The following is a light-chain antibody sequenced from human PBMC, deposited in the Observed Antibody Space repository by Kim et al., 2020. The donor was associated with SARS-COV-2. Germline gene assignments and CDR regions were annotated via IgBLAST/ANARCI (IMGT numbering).Light chain of an antibody. CDR1: QSVSSF. V-gene: IGKV3-11*01. CDR3: QQRSNWPPG. Sequence: EIVFTQSPATLSLFPGERATLSCRASQSVSSFLAWYQQKPGQAPRLFIYDASNRATGIPARFSGSGSETDFTLTISSLEPEDFAVYYCQQRSNWPPGFGQGTKVDIK. CDR2: DAS. J-gene: IGKJ1*01.